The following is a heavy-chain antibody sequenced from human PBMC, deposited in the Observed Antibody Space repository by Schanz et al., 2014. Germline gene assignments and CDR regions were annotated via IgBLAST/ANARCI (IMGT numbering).Heavy chain of an antibody. Sequence: QVQLVQSGAEVRKPGASVKVSCKASGYTFISYGISWVRQAPGQGLEWMGRIISILGIPNYAQKFQGRVTMTTDTSTGTAYMELRSLRSDDTALYYCTRGGYSYALSAFDIWGQGTMVTVSS. D-gene: IGHD5-18*01. CDR3: TRGGYSYALSAFDI. CDR1: GYTFISYG. CDR2: IISILGIP. J-gene: IGHJ3*02. V-gene: IGHV1-18*01.